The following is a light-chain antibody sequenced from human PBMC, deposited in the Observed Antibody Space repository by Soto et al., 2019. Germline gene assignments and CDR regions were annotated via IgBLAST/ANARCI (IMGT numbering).Light chain of an antibody. V-gene: IGKV3-20*01. Sequence: EIVLTQSPVTLSLSPGEIATLSWRASQSVSSRLAWYQQKPGQAPRLLISGASSRATGIPDRFSGSGSGTDFTLTTSRLEPEDFALYYCQHYVERSPITFGQGTRLEIK. J-gene: IGKJ5*01. CDR2: GAS. CDR1: QSVSSR. CDR3: QHYVERSPIT.